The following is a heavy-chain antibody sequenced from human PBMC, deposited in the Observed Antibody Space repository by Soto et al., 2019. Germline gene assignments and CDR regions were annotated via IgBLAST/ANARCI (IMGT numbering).Heavy chain of an antibody. J-gene: IGHJ4*02. D-gene: IGHD6-25*01. Sequence: EVQMLESGGGVVRPGGSLRLSCIASGFTFSNYAMSWVRQAPGKGLEWVSTISDNGANTFIGDSMKDHFDISRDNSKNTVFLHLSTVRAEDTAIYDCARAIGADFFDYWGQGTPVTVSS. CDR2: ISDNGANT. CDR1: GFTFSNYA. V-gene: IGHV3-23*01. CDR3: ARAIGADFFDY.